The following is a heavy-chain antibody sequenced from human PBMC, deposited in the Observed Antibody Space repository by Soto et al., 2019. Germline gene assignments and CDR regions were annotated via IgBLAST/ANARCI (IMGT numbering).Heavy chain of an antibody. Sequence: SETLSLTCTVSGGSISSSSYYWGWIRQPPGKGLEWIGSIYYSGSTYYNPSLKSRVTISVDTSKNQFSLKLSSVTAADTAVYYCARIAVAGGAVYYYYGMDVWGQGTTVTVSS. CDR1: GGSISSSSYY. D-gene: IGHD6-19*01. CDR3: ARIAVAGGAVYYYYGMDV. J-gene: IGHJ6*02. V-gene: IGHV4-39*01. CDR2: IYYSGST.